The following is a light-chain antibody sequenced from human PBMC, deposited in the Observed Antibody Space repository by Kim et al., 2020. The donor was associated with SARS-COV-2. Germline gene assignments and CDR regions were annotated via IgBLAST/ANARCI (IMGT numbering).Light chain of an antibody. J-gene: IGKJ2*01. CDR2: RAS. CDR3: QQYGRSPKT. Sequence: EIVLTQSPGTMSSSPGERATLSCRASQSVPTNYLAWYQQKPGQPPRLLIYRASSRATDIPDRFSGSGSGTDFTLTISRLEPEDFAVYYCQQYGRSPKTFGQGTKLEIK. CDR1: QSVPTNY. V-gene: IGKV3-20*01.